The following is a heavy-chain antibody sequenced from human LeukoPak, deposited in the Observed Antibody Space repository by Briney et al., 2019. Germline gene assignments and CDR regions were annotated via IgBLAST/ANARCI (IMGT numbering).Heavy chain of an antibody. Sequence: ASVKVSCKASGYTFTGYYMHWVRQAPGQGLEWMGWINPNSGGTNYAQKFQGRVTVTRDTSISTAYMELSRLRSDDTAVYYCAKYSYGFNTFDYWGQGTLVTVSS. CDR3: AKYSYGFNTFDY. V-gene: IGHV1-2*02. CDR1: GYTFTGYY. J-gene: IGHJ4*02. CDR2: INPNSGGT. D-gene: IGHD5-18*01.